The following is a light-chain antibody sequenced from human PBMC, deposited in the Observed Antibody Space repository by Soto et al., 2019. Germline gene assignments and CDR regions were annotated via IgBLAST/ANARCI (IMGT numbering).Light chain of an antibody. CDR3: QQSYSTLLT. CDR2: AAS. Sequence: EIVLTQSPATLSLSPGERATLSCRASQSVSSYLAWYQQKPGQAPRLLIYAASSLQSGVPSRFSGSGSGTDFTLTISSLQPEDFATYYCQQSYSTLLTFGGGTKVEIK. J-gene: IGKJ4*01. CDR1: QSVSSY. V-gene: IGKV3-11*01.